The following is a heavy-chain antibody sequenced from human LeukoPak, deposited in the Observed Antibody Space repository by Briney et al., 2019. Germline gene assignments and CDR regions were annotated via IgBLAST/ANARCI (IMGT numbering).Heavy chain of an antibody. V-gene: IGHV1-69*04. D-gene: IGHD6-6*01. CDR1: GGTFSSYA. CDR3: ARESGPGSSERFDY. Sequence: ASVKVSCKASGGTFSSYAISWVRQAPGQGLEWMGRIIPILGIANYAQKFQGRVTITADESTSTAYMELSSLRSEDTAVYYCARESGPGSSERFDYWGQGTLVTVSS. J-gene: IGHJ4*02. CDR2: IIPILGIA.